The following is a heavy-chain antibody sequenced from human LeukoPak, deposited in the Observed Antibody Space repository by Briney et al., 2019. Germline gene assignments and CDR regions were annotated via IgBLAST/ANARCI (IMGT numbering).Heavy chain of an antibody. CDR1: VFSFNNYN. D-gene: IGHD6-6*01. V-gene: IGHV3-48*02. Sequence: GAPRRPSCTASVFSFNNYNMNWVRQAPGKGLGWVSYISSNSSIIYYTVSVKDRFTIYRDNAKNSLYLQMNSLRDEDTAVYYCAREHSSSFGSVSDYWGQGTLVTVSS. CDR3: AREHSSSFGSVSDY. CDR2: ISSNSSII. J-gene: IGHJ4*02.